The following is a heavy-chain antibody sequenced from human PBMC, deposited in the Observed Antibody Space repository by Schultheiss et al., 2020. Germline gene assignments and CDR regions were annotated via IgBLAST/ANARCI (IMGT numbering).Heavy chain of an antibody. V-gene: IGHV4-38-2*02. J-gene: IGHJ3*02. CDR3: ARGGQYGDI. CDR2: IYYSGST. D-gene: IGHD4-17*01. Sequence: SETLSLTCTVSGYSISSGYYWGWIRQPPGKGLEWIGYIYYSGSTYYNPSLKSRVTISVDTSKNQFSLKLSSVTAADTAVYYCARGGQYGDIWGQGTMVTVSS. CDR1: GYSISSGYY.